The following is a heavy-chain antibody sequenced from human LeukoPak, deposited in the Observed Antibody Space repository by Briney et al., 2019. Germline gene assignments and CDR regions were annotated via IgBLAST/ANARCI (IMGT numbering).Heavy chain of an antibody. D-gene: IGHD4-23*01. CDR2: IIPIFGTA. Sequence: GASVKVSCKASGGTFSSYAISWVRQAPGQGLEWMGGIIPIFGTANYAQKFQGRVTITADESTSTAYMELSSLRSEDTAVYYCARARAVARGLLDYWGQGTLVTVSS. V-gene: IGHV1-69*13. CDR3: ARARAVARGLLDY. J-gene: IGHJ4*02. CDR1: GGTFSSYA.